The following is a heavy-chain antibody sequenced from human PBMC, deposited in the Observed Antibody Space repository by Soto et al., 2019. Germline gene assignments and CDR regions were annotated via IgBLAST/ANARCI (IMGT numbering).Heavy chain of an antibody. CDR1: GGSISSYY. D-gene: IGHD3-9*01. CDR2: IYYSGST. J-gene: IGHJ4*02. V-gene: IGHV4-59*01. CDR3: ARDRIRYSPYWVFDY. Sequence: PSETLSLTCTVSGGSISSYYWSWIRQPPGKGLDWIGHIYYSGSTNYNPSLKSRVTMSVDTSKNQFSLKLSSVTAADTAVYYCARDRIRYSPYWVFDYWGQGTLVTVSS.